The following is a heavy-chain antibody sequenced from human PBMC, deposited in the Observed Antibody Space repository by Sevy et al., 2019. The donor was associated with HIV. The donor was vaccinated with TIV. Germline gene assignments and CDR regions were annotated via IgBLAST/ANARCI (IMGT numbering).Heavy chain of an antibody. V-gene: IGHV4-61*02. Sequence: SETLSLTCTVSGGSISSGSYYWSWIWQPAGKGLEWIGRIYTSGSTNYNPSLKSRVTMSVDTSKYLFSLRLSSVTAADTSGYCCATFGYWDFDIWGQGTMVTVSS. D-gene: IGHD5-18*01. CDR3: ATFGYWDFDI. J-gene: IGHJ3*02. CDR2: IYTSGST. CDR1: GGSISSGSYY.